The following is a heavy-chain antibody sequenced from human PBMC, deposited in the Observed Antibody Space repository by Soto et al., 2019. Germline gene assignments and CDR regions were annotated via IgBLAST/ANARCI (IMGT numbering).Heavy chain of an antibody. V-gene: IGHV3-15*01. Sequence: EVQLVESGGGLVKPGGSLRLSCAASGFTFTNAWMTWVRQAPGKGLEWVGRIRSKTDGGTADFAAPVKGRFTISRDDSKNTLYLEMSSLKTEDTAVYHCTTMGYCSRTSCYSVLDSWGQGTLVTVSS. CDR3: TTMGYCSRTSCYSVLDS. CDR1: GFTFTNAW. J-gene: IGHJ4*02. D-gene: IGHD2-2*01. CDR2: IRSKTDGGTA.